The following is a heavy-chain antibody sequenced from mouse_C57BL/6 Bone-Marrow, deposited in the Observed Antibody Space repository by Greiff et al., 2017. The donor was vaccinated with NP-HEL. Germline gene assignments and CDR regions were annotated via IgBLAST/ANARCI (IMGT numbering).Heavy chain of an antibody. CDR1: GYTFTSYW. Sequence: QVQLQQPGAELVRPGTSVKLSCKASGYTFTSYWMHWVKQRPGQGLEWIGVIDPSDSYTNYNQKLKGKATLTVDTSSSTAYMQLSSLTSEDSAVYYCAREFAYWGQGTLVTVSA. CDR3: AREFAY. CDR2: IDPSDSYT. V-gene: IGHV1-59*01. J-gene: IGHJ3*01.